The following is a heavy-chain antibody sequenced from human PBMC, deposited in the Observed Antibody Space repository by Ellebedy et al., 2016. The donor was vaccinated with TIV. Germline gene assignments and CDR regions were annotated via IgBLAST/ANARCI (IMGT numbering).Heavy chain of an antibody. J-gene: IGHJ4*02. V-gene: IGHV3-74*01. CDR2: INSDGSST. CDR3: ARDHPLGIENFDY. D-gene: IGHD7-27*01. Sequence: PGGSLRLSCAASGFTFSSYWMHWVRQAPGKGLVWVSRINSDGSSTSYADSVKGRFTISRDNAKNTLYPQMNSLRAEDTAVYYCARDHPLGIENFDYWGQGTLVTVSS. CDR1: GFTFSSYW.